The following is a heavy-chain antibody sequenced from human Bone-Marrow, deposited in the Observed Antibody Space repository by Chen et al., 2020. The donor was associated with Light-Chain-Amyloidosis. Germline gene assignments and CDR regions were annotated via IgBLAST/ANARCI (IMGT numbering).Heavy chain of an antibody. V-gene: IGHV3-23*04. CDR3: AKDISYDDILPGYPADAFDI. CDR2: ISGSGVSR. Sequence: EVQLVESGGGLVQPGGSLRLSCAASGFSFSSYAMSWVRQAPGKGLEWVSGISGSGVSRYYAGSGKGRLTISRDNSKNTLYLQMNSLRAEDTAVYYCAKDISYDDILPGYPADAFDIWGQGTMVTVSS. J-gene: IGHJ3*02. D-gene: IGHD3-9*01. CDR1: GFSFSSYA.